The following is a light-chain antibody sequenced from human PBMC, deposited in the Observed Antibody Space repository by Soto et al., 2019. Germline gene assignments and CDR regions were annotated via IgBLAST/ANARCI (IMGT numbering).Light chain of an antibody. Sequence: DIQMTQSPSSLSASVGDRVTITCQASQDISNYLNWYQQKPGKAPKLLIYDASNLETGVPSRFSGSGSGTDFTFTISSLPPEDIATYYCQQYDNLPPDTFGQRTKLEIK. CDR1: QDISNY. CDR3: QQYDNLPPDT. V-gene: IGKV1-33*01. CDR2: DAS. J-gene: IGKJ2*01.